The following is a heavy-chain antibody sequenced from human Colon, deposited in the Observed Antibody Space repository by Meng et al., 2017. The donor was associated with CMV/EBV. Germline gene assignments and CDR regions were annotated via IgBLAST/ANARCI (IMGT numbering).Heavy chain of an antibody. J-gene: IGHJ4*02. D-gene: IGHD2-2*02. Sequence: ASVKVSCKASAYTFTDYYIHWVRQAPGQGLEWMGWINPNSGGTNFAQKFQGRVTMTRDTSISTAYMELSRLRSDDTAVYYCARVPAKPYCSSASCYNDYWGQGTLVTVSS. CDR2: INPNSGGT. V-gene: IGHV1-2*02. CDR3: ARVPAKPYCSSASCYNDY. CDR1: AYTFTDYY.